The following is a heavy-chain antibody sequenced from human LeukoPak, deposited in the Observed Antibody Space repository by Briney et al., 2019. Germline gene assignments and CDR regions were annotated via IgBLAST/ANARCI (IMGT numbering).Heavy chain of an antibody. D-gene: IGHD3-10*01. J-gene: IGHJ4*02. CDR1: GGSFSGYY. V-gene: IGHV4-59*08. Sequence: SETLSLTCAVYGGSFSGYYWSWIRQPPGKGLEWIGYIYYSGSTNYNPSLKSRVTISVDTSKNQFSLKLSSVTAADTAVYYCARMSDYYGSGSYFHPLDYWGQGTLVTVSS. CDR3: ARMSDYYGSGSYFHPLDY. CDR2: IYYSGST.